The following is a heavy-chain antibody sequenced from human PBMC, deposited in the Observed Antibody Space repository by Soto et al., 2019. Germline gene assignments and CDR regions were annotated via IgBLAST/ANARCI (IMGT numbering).Heavy chain of an antibody. V-gene: IGHV3-21*01. CDR1: GFTFSSYS. D-gene: IGHD3-16*01. Sequence: GGSLRLSCAASGFTFSSYSMNWVRQAPGKGLEWVSSISSSSSYIYYADSVKGRFTISRDNAKNSLYLQMNSLRAEDTAVYYCASRSGGLGISGSNRGQGTLVTVSS. CDR3: ASRSGGLGISGSN. CDR2: ISSSSSYI. J-gene: IGHJ4*02.